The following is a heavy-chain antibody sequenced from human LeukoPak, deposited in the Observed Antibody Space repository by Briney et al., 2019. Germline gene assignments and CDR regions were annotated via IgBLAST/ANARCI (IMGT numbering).Heavy chain of an antibody. CDR1: GGSISSGGYS. V-gene: IGHV4-30-2*01. CDR2: IYHSGGT. D-gene: IGHD3-22*01. Sequence: SETLSLTCAVSGGSISSGGYSWSWIRQPPGKGLEWIGYIYHSGGTYYNPSLKSRVTISVDRSKNQFSLKLSSVTAADTAVYYCARLYYYDSSGYYFGYYFDYWGQGTLVTVSS. J-gene: IGHJ4*02. CDR3: ARLYYYDSSGYYFGYYFDY.